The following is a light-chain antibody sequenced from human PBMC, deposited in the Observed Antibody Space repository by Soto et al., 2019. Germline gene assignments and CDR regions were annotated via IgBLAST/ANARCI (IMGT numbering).Light chain of an antibody. CDR1: QSVSSK. J-gene: IGKJ4*01. CDR2: GAS. Sequence: EIVMTQSPATLSVSPGERVTLYCRASQSVSSKLAWYQQKPGQSPRLLIYGASTRATGVPARFSGSGSGTEFTLTISSLQSEDCAVYYCQQYNQWPPFTFGGGTKVEIK. CDR3: QQYNQWPPFT. V-gene: IGKV3-15*01.